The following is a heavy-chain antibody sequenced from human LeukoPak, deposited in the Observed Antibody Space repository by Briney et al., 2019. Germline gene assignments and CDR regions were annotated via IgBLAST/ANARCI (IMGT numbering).Heavy chain of an antibody. CDR3: ARGHVLVVAATLFDP. J-gene: IGHJ5*02. Sequence: GSLRLSCAASGFTFSSYSMNWVRQAPGKGLEWIGEINHSGSTNYNPSLKSRVTISVDTSKNQFSLKLSSVTAADTAVYYCARGHVLVVAATLFDPWGQGTLVTVSS. CDR1: GFTFSSYS. D-gene: IGHD2-15*01. CDR2: INHSGST. V-gene: IGHV4-34*01.